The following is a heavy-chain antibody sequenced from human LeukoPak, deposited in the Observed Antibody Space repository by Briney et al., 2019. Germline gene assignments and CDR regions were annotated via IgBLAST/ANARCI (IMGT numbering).Heavy chain of an antibody. V-gene: IGHV3-53*01. CDR3: ARAYCSSTSCSGFLFDY. CDR1: GFTVSSNY. D-gene: IGHD2-2*01. CDR2: IYSGGST. Sequence: GGSLRLSCAASGFTVSSNYMSWVRQAPGKGLEWVSVIYSGGSTYYADSVKGRFTISRDNSKNTLYLQMNSLRAEDTAVHYCARAYCSSTSCSGFLFDYWGQGTLVTVSS. J-gene: IGHJ4*02.